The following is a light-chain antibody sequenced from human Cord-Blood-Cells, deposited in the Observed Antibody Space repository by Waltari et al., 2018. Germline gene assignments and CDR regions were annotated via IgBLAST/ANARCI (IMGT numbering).Light chain of an antibody. V-gene: IGLV3-1*01. J-gene: IGLJ2*01. CDR2: QDS. Sequence: SYELTQPPSVSVSPVQTASITCSGNILGDTYACWYQQKPGQSPVLVIYQDSKRPSGIPEPFSGSNSGNTATLTISGTQAMDEADYYCQAWDSSTVVFGGGTKLTVL. CDR1: ILGDTY. CDR3: QAWDSSTVV.